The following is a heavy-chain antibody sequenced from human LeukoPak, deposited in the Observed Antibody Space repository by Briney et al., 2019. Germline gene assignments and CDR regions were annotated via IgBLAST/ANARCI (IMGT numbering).Heavy chain of an antibody. CDR2: INPNSGGA. D-gene: IGHD3-10*01. Sequence: ASVTVSCTASGYTFTGYYMHWVRQAPGQGLEWMGRINPNSGGANYAQKFQDRVTVTRDTSISTAYMELSRLRSDDTAVYYCARGWLTRGVTHGHSDYWGQGTLVTVSS. CDR3: ARGWLTRGVTHGHSDY. CDR1: GYTFTGYY. J-gene: IGHJ4*02. V-gene: IGHV1-2*06.